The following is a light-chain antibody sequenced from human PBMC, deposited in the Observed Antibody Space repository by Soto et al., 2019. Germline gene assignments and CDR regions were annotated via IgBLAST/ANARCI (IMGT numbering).Light chain of an antibody. Sequence: VMTQSPATLSVSSGERATLSCWASETVATNLAWYQQKPGQAPRLLISGASTRAAGISDRFRGSGSGTEFTLTISSLRSEYSAIYYCQQYFEWPPMTFGQETKGGIK. V-gene: IGKV3-15*01. CDR3: QQYFEWPPMT. CDR1: ETVATN. CDR2: GAS. J-gene: IGKJ1*01.